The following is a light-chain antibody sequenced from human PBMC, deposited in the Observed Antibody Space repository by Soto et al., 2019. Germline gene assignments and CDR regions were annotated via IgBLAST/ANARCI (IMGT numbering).Light chain of an antibody. V-gene: IGKV1-9*01. CDR3: LQSSRYPWT. Sequence: DIQLTQSPAFLSASLGDRVTITCRASQGISSYLAWYQQKPGKAPELLIYAASTLQSGVPSRFSGSGSGTEFTLTINSLQPEDVATYYCLQSSRYPWTFGQGTKVDI. CDR2: AAS. CDR1: QGISSY. J-gene: IGKJ1*01.